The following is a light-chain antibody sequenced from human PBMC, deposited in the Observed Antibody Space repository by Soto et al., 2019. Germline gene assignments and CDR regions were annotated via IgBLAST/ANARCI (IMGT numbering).Light chain of an antibody. CDR3: QQTYSTLIT. Sequence: DIQMTQSPSTLSASVGDRVTITCRASQSISSWLAWYQQKPGKAPNLLIYAASSLHSEVPSRFSGSASGTNFTLTISSPQPEDFATYYCQQTYSTLITFGQGTRLEIK. CDR2: AAS. J-gene: IGKJ5*01. V-gene: IGKV1-39*01. CDR1: QSISSW.